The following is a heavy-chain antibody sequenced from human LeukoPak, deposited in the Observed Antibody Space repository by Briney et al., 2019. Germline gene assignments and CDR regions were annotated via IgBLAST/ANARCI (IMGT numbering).Heavy chain of an antibody. Sequence: GRSLGLSCAASEFTFSSYIMHWVRQAPGKGLEWVAAIASDASHTFYVESVKGRFTISRDNSKNTLYLQMNSLRAEDTAVYSCVRERQDTIVHSGAFDIWGQGTMVTVSS. CDR1: EFTFSSYI. CDR2: IASDASHT. V-gene: IGHV3-30-3*01. J-gene: IGHJ3*02. CDR3: VRERQDTIVHSGAFDI. D-gene: IGHD3-10*01.